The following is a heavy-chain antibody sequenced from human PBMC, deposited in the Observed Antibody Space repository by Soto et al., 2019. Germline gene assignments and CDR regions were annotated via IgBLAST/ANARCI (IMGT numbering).Heavy chain of an antibody. CDR2: VTANGGST. CDR1: GFTFSVYA. CDR3: ASLGVGDWANYYYYYGMDV. Sequence: EMQLLESGGGFVQPGGSLRLSCAATGFTFSVYAMTWVRQAPGKGLEWVSAVTANGGSTYSADSVKGRFTISRDNSKNTLFLQMNSLRAEDTAVYYCASLGVGDWANYYYYYGMDVWGQGTTVTVSS. D-gene: IGHD2-21*02. J-gene: IGHJ6*02. V-gene: IGHV3-23*01.